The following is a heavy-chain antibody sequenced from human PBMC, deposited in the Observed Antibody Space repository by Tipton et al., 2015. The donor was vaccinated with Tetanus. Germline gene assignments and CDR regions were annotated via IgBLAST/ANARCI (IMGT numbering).Heavy chain of an antibody. CDR2: MSSSSRYI. D-gene: IGHD5-12*01. CDR3: ARDVPLSGRGGFDI. V-gene: IGHV3-21*01. Sequence: GSLRLSCTASGFIFSSYSMNWFRQAPGKGLEWVSTMSSSSRYIYYADPVKGRFTISRDNAKNSLYLQMISLRAEDTAVYYCARDVPLSGRGGFDIWGQGTMVTVSS. CDR1: GFIFSSYS. J-gene: IGHJ3*02.